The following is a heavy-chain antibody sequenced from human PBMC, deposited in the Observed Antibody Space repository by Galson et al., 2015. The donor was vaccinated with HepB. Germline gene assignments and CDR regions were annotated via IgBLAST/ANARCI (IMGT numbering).Heavy chain of an antibody. CDR3: VKGSELYYYDY. V-gene: IGHV3-23*01. CDR1: GFSFSNYA. CDR2: ICNSGEYT. J-gene: IGHJ4*02. Sequence: SLRLSCAASGFSFSNYAMSWVRQAPGEGLEWVSTICNSGEYTYYPESVKGRFTISRDNSKNTLYLQMNSLRAEDTALYYCVKGSELYYYDYWGQGTPVTVSS. D-gene: IGHD3-10*01.